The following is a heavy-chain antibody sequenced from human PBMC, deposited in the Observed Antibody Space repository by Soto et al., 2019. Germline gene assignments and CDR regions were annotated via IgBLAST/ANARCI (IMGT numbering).Heavy chain of an antibody. Sequence: QVQLVQSGAEVKKPGASVKVSCKASGYTFTGYYMHWVRQAPGQGLEWMGWINPNSGGTNYAQKFQGRVTMTRDTYISTAYMELSRLRSDDTAVYYCARGALKGENSYGMDVWGQGTTVTVSS. J-gene: IGHJ6*02. CDR2: INPNSGGT. D-gene: IGHD2-21*01. CDR3: ARGALKGENSYGMDV. CDR1: GYTFTGYY. V-gene: IGHV1-2*02.